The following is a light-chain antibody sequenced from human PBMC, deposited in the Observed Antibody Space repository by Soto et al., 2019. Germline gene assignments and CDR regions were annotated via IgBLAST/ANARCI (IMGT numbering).Light chain of an antibody. CDR2: GAS. Sequence: EVVMTQSPATLSVSPGERATLSCRASQSVNSNLAWYQQKRGQAPRLLIYGASITATGISARFSGSGSETEFTLTIGSLQSEDFGIYFCQQYNNWPHTFGGGTKVEIK. V-gene: IGKV3-15*01. CDR3: QQYNNWPHT. CDR1: QSVNSN. J-gene: IGKJ4*01.